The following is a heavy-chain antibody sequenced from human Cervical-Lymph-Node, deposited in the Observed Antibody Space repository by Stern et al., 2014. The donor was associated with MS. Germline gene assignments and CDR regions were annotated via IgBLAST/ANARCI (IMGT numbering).Heavy chain of an antibody. J-gene: IGHJ4*02. CDR3: ARDPWGSGSYAYPYDY. D-gene: IGHD3-10*01. CDR1: GFTFRSYC. V-gene: IGHV3-21*01. Sequence: EVQLVESGRGLVKPAESLRLSCEASGFTFRSYCMTWVCQAPGPGLERVSSIRASGSGMYYADSVKGRFTISRDNARNSLYLQMNTLRAEDTAVYFCARDPWGSGSYAYPYDYWGQGTLVIVSS. CDR2: IRASGSGM.